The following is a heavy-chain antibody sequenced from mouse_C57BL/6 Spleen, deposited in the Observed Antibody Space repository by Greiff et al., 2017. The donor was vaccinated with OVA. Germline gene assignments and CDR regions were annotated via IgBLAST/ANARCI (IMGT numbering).Heavy chain of an antibody. CDR3: ARERGDSSGYGAY. Sequence: VQLQQSGAELVQPGASVKLSCTASGFNINDYYMHWVKQRTEQGLEWIGRIDPDNGETKYAPKFQGKATITADTSPNTAYLQLSSLTSEDTAVYYCARERGDSSGYGAYWGQGTLVTVSA. D-gene: IGHD3-2*02. CDR1: GFNINDYY. J-gene: IGHJ3*01. V-gene: IGHV14-2*01. CDR2: IDPDNGET.